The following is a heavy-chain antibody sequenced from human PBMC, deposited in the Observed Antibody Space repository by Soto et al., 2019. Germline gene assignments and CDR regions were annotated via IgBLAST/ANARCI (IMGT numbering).Heavy chain of an antibody. D-gene: IGHD5-18*01. CDR2: INLEGSEK. CDR3: ARDVSTSWYSYDYHGMDV. V-gene: IGHV3-7*05. CDR1: GFTFRTYW. J-gene: IGHJ6*02. Sequence: EVQLVESGGGLVQPGGSLRLSCAASGFTFRTYWLSWVRQVPGKGLEWVANINLEGSEKNYVDSVKGRFTISRDNARNSLYLQMSSLRAEDTALYYCARDVSTSWYSYDYHGMDVWGQGTTVTVSS.